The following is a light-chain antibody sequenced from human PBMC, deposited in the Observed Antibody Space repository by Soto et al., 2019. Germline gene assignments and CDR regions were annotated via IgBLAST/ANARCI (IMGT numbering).Light chain of an antibody. J-gene: IGKJ1*01. CDR3: QQYNSLWT. V-gene: IGKV1-5*03. CDR1: KSISSW. CDR2: KSP. Sequence: DIQMTQSPSTLSASVGDRVTITCRASKSISSWLAWYQQKPGKAPKLLTYKSPSLESGVPSRFSGSGSGTEFTLTISSLQPDDFATYYCQQYNSLWTFGQGTKVEIK.